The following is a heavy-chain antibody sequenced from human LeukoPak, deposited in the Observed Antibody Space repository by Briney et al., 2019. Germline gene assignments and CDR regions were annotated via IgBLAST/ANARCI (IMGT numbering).Heavy chain of an antibody. V-gene: IGHV5-51*01. D-gene: IGHD2-15*01. Sequence: GESLKISCKGSGYSFTNYWIGWVRQMPGKGLEWMGIIYPGDSDTRYSPSFQGQVTISADKSISTAYLQWNSLKASDTAMYYCARLVGACSGGSCYSDYWGQGTLVTVSS. CDR2: IYPGDSDT. CDR1: GYSFTNYW. J-gene: IGHJ4*02. CDR3: ARLVGACSGGSCYSDY.